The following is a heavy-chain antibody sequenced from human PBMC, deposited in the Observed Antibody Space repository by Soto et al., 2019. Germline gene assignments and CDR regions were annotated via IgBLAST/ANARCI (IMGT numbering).Heavy chain of an antibody. CDR2: IIPIFGTA. D-gene: IGHD3-3*01. J-gene: IGHJ4*02. CDR1: GGTFSSYA. Sequence: SVKVSCKASGGTFSSYAISWVRQAPGQGLEWMGGIIPIFGTANYAQKFQGRVTITADESTSTAYMELSSLRSEDTAVYHCARGRFWSGSLPLFAYWGQGTLVTVSS. V-gene: IGHV1-69*13. CDR3: ARGRFWSGSLPLFAY.